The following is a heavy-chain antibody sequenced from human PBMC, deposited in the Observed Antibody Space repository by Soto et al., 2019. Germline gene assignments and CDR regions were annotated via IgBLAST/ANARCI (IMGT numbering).Heavy chain of an antibody. Sequence: GGSLRLSCAASGFTFSSYAMSWVRQAPGKGLEWVSAISGSGGSTYYADSVKGRFTISRDNSKNTLYLQMNSLRAEDTAVYYCAKDIWGNWNSGGPFDPWGQGTLVTVSS. CDR3: AKDIWGNWNSGGPFDP. D-gene: IGHD1-7*01. J-gene: IGHJ5*02. CDR1: GFTFSSYA. CDR2: ISGSGGST. V-gene: IGHV3-23*01.